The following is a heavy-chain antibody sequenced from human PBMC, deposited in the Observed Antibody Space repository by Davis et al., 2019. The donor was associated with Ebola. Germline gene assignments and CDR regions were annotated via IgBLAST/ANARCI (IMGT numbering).Heavy chain of an antibody. V-gene: IGHV4-39*07. CDR2: IYYSGST. D-gene: IGHD5-18*01. CDR3: ARTKYSYGPFDY. Sequence: PSETLSLTCTVSGGSISSSSYYWGWIRQPPGKGLEWIGSIYYSGSTYYNPSLKRRVTISVDTSKNQFSLKLSSVTAADTAVYYCARTKYSYGPFDYWGQGTLVTVSS. J-gene: IGHJ4*02. CDR1: GGSISSSSYY.